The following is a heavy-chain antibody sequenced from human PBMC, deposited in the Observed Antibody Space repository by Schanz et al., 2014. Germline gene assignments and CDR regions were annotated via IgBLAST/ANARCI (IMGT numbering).Heavy chain of an antibody. CDR3: ASSGAGYSSSWDFDS. CDR1: GGTFNSYT. CDR2: IIPILGIA. J-gene: IGHJ4*02. V-gene: IGHV1-69*02. D-gene: IGHD6-13*01. Sequence: QVLQVQSGSELKKPGASVKVSCKASGGTFNSYTINWVRQAPGQGLEWMGRIIPILGIANYAQNFQGRVTITADKSTSTAYMDVSSLRSEDTAVYYCASSGAGYSSSWDFDSWGQGAL.